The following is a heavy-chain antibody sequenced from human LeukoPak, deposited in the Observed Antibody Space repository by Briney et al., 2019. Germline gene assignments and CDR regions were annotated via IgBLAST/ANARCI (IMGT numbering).Heavy chain of an antibody. J-gene: IGHJ4*02. CDR2: ISWNSGSI. CDR3: ARDGLSSSPFEY. Sequence: GGSLRLSCAASGFTFDDYAMHWVRQAPGKGLEWVPGISWNSGSIGYADSVKGRFTISRDNSKNTLYLQMNSLRVEDTAVYYCARDGLSSSPFEYWGQGTLVTVSS. CDR1: GFTFDDYA. D-gene: IGHD6-6*01. V-gene: IGHV3-9*01.